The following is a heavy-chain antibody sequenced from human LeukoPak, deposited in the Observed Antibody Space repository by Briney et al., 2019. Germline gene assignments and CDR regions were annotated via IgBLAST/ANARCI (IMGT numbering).Heavy chain of an antibody. D-gene: IGHD5-18*01. Sequence: PGGSLRLSCAASGFTFDDYAMHWVREAPGEGREWGSGISWDRGSIVCADSVEGRFPISRDTDKNSLYLQMNSLRAEDTALYYCAKDMGTAMVALDYWGQGTLVTVSS. CDR2: ISWDRGSI. CDR1: GFTFDDYA. J-gene: IGHJ4*02. V-gene: IGHV3-9*01. CDR3: AKDMGTAMVALDY.